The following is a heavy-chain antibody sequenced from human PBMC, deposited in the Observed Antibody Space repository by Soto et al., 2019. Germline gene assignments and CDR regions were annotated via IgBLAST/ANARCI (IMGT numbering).Heavy chain of an antibody. CDR2: IDPSDSYT. CDR1: GYSFTSYW. CDR3: ASRGYSSNNYGMDV. V-gene: IGHV5-10-1*01. Sequence: PGESLKISCKGSGYSFTSYWISWVRQMPGKGLEWMGRIDPSDSYTNYSPSFQGHVTISADKSISTAYLQWSSLKASDTAMYYCASRGYSSNNYGMDVWGQGTTVTVYS. D-gene: IGHD6-13*01. J-gene: IGHJ6*02.